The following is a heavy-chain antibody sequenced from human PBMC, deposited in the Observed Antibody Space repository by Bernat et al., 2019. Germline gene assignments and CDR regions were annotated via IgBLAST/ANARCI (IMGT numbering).Heavy chain of an antibody. CDR3: AREGTRGAFDY. Sequence: EVQLVESGGGLVQPGGSLRLSCAASGFTFSSYDMHWVRQATGKGLEWVSAIGTAGDTYYPGSVKGRFTISRENAKNSLYLQMNSQRAGDTAVYYCAREGTRGAFDYWGQGTLVTVSS. CDR1: GFTFSSYD. V-gene: IGHV3-13*01. CDR2: IGTAGDT. J-gene: IGHJ4*02.